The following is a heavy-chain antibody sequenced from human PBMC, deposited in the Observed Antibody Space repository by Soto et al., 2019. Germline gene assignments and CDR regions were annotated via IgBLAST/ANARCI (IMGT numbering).Heavy chain of an antibody. V-gene: IGHV3-23*01. D-gene: IGHD2-15*01. CDR1: GLTFSSNA. Sequence: EVQLLESGGGMVQPGGSLRLSCAASGLTFSSNAMSWVRQAPGKGLEWVSTISDSGGSTYYADSVKGRFTISRDNSKNTLYRQMNSLRAEDTAVYYCAKDESRVVVPDNWFDSWGQGTLVTVSS. CDR3: AKDESRVVVPDNWFDS. J-gene: IGHJ5*01. CDR2: ISDSGGST.